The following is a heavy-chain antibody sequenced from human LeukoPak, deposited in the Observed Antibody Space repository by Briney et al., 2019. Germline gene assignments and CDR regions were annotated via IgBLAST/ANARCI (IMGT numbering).Heavy chain of an antibody. D-gene: IGHD4-17*01. CDR1: GFTFISHS. Sequence: GGSLTLSCSASGFTFISHSMMWLPQAPGKGGEWVSSIISSSSYIYYADSVKGRFTISRDNAKNSLYLQMNSLRAEDTAVYYCARDPRTTVTTSLFDYWGQGTLVTVSS. CDR3: ARDPRTTVTTSLFDY. V-gene: IGHV3-21*01. CDR2: IISSSSYI. J-gene: IGHJ4*02.